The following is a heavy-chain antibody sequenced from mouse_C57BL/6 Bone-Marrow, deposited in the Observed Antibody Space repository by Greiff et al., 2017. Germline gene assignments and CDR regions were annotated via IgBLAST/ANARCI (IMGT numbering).Heavy chain of an antibody. CDR1: GYSFTSYY. V-gene: IGHV1-66*01. CDR3: AREGPLYYGSSYWYFDV. CDR2: LYPGSGNT. D-gene: IGHD1-1*01. J-gene: IGHJ1*03. Sequence: QVQLQQSGPELVKPGASVKISCKASGYSFTSYYIHWVKQRPGQGLEWIGWLYPGSGNTKYNEKFKGKATLTADTSSSTAYMQLRSLTSEDSAVYYCAREGPLYYGSSYWYFDVWGTGTTVTVSS.